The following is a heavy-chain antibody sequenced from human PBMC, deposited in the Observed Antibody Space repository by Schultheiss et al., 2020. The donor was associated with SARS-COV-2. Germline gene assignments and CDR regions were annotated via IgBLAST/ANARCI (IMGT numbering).Heavy chain of an antibody. V-gene: IGHV3-23*03. D-gene: IGHD6-19*01. CDR3: CSSGWEDY. J-gene: IGHJ4*02. CDR2: IYSGGST. Sequence: GESLKISCAASGFTFSSYAMSWVRQAPGKGLVWVSVIYSGGSTYYADSVKGRFTISRDNAKNSLYLQMNSLRAEDTAVYYCCSSGWEDYWGQGTLVTVSS. CDR1: GFTFSSYA.